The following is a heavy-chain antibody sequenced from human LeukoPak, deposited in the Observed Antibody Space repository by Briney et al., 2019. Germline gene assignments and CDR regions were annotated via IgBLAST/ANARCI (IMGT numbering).Heavy chain of an antibody. J-gene: IGHJ5*02. CDR2: IWYDGSNK. V-gene: IGHV3-33*08. Sequence: GGSLRLSCAASGFTFSSYAMSWVRQAPGKGLEWVAVIWYDGSNKYYADSVKGRFTISRDNSKNTLYLQMNSLRAEDTAVYYCARDYDFWGNNWFDPWGQGTLVTVSS. CDR3: ARDYDFWGNNWFDP. CDR1: GFTFSSYA. D-gene: IGHD3/OR15-3a*01.